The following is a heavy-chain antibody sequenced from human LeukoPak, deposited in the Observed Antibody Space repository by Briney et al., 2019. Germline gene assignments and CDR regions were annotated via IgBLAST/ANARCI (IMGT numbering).Heavy chain of an antibody. CDR3: ARDQEGFDY. CDR1: GYTFTNNY. V-gene: IGHV1-46*01. J-gene: IGHJ4*02. CDR2: IYPRDGST. Sequence: ASVKVSCKASGYTFTNNYLHWVRQAPGQGLEWMGVIYPRDGSTSYAQNFRGRVTVTRDTSTTTVHMELRGLRSEDTAVYYCARDQEGFDYWGQGTVVTVSS.